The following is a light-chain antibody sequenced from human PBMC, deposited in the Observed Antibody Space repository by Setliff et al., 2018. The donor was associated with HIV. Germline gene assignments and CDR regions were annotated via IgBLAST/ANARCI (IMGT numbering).Light chain of an antibody. CDR1: NSDVGGYNY. J-gene: IGLJ1*01. CDR2: EVT. V-gene: IGLV2-14*01. Sequence: SVLTQPASVSGPPGQSITISCTGTNSDVGGYNYVSWYQQHPGKVPKLMIYEVTNRPSGVSNRFSGSKSDNTASLTISGLQAEDEADYYCSSYTSSNTQVFGTGTKVTVL. CDR3: SSYTSSNTQV.